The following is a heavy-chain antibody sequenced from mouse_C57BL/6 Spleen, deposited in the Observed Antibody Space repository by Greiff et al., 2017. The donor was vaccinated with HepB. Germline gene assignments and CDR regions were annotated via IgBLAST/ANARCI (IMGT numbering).Heavy chain of an antibody. D-gene: IGHD2-1*01. CDR3: ARAYGNSYYYAMDY. CDR2: IYPRSGNT. Sequence: VKVVESGAELARPGASVKLSCKASGYTFTSYGISWVKQRTGQGLEWIGEIYPRSGNTYYNEKFKGKATLTADKSSSTAYMELRSLTSEDSAVYFCARAYGNSYYYAMDYWGQGTSVTVSS. CDR1: GYTFTSYG. V-gene: IGHV1-81*01. J-gene: IGHJ4*01.